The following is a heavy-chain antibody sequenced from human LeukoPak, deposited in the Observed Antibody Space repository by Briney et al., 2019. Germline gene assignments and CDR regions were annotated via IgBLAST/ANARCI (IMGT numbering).Heavy chain of an antibody. V-gene: IGHV1-18*01. CDR1: GYTFSTYG. Sequence: ASVKVSCKASGYTFSTYGITWVRQAPGQGLEWVGWISGYNDNPYYAQKSQGRVTMATDTSTSTAYMDLRSLRSDDTAVYYCARVVHGSNYLDFWGQGTLVTVSS. J-gene: IGHJ4*02. CDR2: ISGYNDNP. CDR3: ARVVHGSNYLDF. D-gene: IGHD6-6*01.